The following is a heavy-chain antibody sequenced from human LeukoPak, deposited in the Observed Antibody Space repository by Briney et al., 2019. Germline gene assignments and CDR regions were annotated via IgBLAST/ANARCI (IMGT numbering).Heavy chain of an antibody. J-gene: IGHJ3*02. D-gene: IGHD3-3*01. CDR1: GYTFTGYY. CDR2: INPSGGST. CDR3: ARVEGPNDI. V-gene: IGHV1-46*01. Sequence: GASVKVSCKASGYTFTGYYMHWVRQAPGQGLEWMGIINPSGGSTSYAQKFQGRVTITADKSTSTAYMELSSLRSEDTAVYYCARVEGPNDIWGQGTMVTVSS.